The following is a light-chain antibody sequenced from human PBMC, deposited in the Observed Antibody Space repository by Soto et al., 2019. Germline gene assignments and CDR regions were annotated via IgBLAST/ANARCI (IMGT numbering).Light chain of an antibody. CDR3: QQLNSYPWT. V-gene: IGKV1-9*01. CDR2: AAS. CDR1: QDISSY. J-gene: IGKJ1*01. Sequence: DIQMTHSPSTLSASVGDRVNITSRASQDISSYLAWYQQEPGKAPKLLIYAASTLQRLVPSRCRGSGSGTYFTLTISTLNPEDFATYYCQQLNSYPWTFGQGTKVEIK.